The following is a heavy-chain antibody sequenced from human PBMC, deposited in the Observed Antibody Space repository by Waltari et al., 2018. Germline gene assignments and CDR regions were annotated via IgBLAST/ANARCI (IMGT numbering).Heavy chain of an antibody. J-gene: IGHJ5*02. Sequence: QVQLQQWGAGLLKPSETLSLTSAVYGGSFSGYYWSWIRQPPGKGLEWIGEINHSGSTNYNPSLKSRVTISVDTSKNQFSLKLSSVTAADTAVYYCARGLRRYCSSTSCYTNGWFDPWGQGTLVTVSS. CDR1: GGSFSGYY. CDR3: ARGLRRYCSSTSCYTNGWFDP. D-gene: IGHD2-2*02. CDR2: INHSGST. V-gene: IGHV4-34*01.